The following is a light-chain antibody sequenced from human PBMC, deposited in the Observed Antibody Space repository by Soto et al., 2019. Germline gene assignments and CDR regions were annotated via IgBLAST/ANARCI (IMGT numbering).Light chain of an antibody. CDR2: WAS. CDR3: QHPSFAPWT. J-gene: IGKJ1*01. Sequence: DRVITQIPEVLTLAIGNRSTINCNSIHSILFSSNNKNYLAWYQQKAGQPPKLLIYWASTRKSGVPDRFSGSGSGTDFTLTINNLQPEDVAVYYCQHPSFAPWTFCHGGNVDIK. V-gene: IGKV4-1*01. CDR1: HSILFSSNNKNY.